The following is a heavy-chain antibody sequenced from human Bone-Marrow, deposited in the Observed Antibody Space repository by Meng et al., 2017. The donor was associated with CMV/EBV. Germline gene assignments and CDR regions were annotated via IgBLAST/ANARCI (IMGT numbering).Heavy chain of an antibody. Sequence: CSVSGGSVSSGSYYWSWVRQPPGKGLEWIGYIYYSGSTNYNPSLKSRVTISVDTSKDQFSLKLSSVTAADTAVYYCARIDYGADYFDYWGQGALVTVS. V-gene: IGHV4-61*01. D-gene: IGHD4-17*01. CDR3: ARIDYGADYFDY. CDR2: IYYSGST. J-gene: IGHJ4*02. CDR1: GGSVSSGSYY.